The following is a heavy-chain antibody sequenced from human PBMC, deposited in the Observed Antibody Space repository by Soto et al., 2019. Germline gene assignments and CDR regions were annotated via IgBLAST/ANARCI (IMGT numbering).Heavy chain of an antibody. CDR2: ISYDGSNK. Sequence: QVQLVESGGGVVQPGRSLRLSCAASGFTFSSYGMHWVRQAPGKGLEWVAVISYDGSNKYYADSVKGRFTISRDNSQNTLYLQMNSLRAEDSAVYYCAKGGGDAFDIWGQGTMVTVSS. CDR3: AKGGGDAFDI. J-gene: IGHJ3*02. CDR1: GFTFSSYG. V-gene: IGHV3-30*18.